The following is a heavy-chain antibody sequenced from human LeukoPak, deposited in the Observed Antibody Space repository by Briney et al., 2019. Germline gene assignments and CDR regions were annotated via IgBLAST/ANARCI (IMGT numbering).Heavy chain of an antibody. Sequence: GASVKVSCKTSGYSFSSYGISWVRQAPGQGLEWVGWMSAKNGDTKYAQKLQGRVSMTTDTSTSTAYMELSSLRSEDTAVYYCARDIAAAVSNWFDPWGQGTLVTVSS. CDR1: GYSFSSYG. V-gene: IGHV1-18*01. CDR2: MSAKNGDT. J-gene: IGHJ5*02. CDR3: ARDIAAAVSNWFDP. D-gene: IGHD6-13*01.